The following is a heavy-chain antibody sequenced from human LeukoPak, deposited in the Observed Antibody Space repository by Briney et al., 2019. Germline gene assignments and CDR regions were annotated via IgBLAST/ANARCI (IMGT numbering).Heavy chain of an antibody. Sequence: PSETLSLTCTVSGGSISSYYWSWIRQPPGKGLEWIGYIYYSGSTNYNPSLKSRVTISVDTSKNQFSLKLSSVTAADTAVYYCARVSGRDTRDWFDPWGQGTLVTVSS. D-gene: IGHD5-18*01. V-gene: IGHV4-59*01. CDR1: GGSISSYY. CDR3: ARVSGRDTRDWFDP. CDR2: IYYSGST. J-gene: IGHJ5*02.